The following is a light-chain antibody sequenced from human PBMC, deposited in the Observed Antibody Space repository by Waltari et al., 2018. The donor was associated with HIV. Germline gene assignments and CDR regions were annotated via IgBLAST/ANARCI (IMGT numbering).Light chain of an antibody. Sequence: EIVMTQSPATLSVSPGERATLACRASQSVSSNLAWYQQIPGQAPRLLIYDASTRATGSPARFSGSGSGTEFTLTISSLQSEDFAIYYCQHYNDWPITFGQGTKVEIK. CDR1: QSVSSN. CDR2: DAS. V-gene: IGKV3-15*01. J-gene: IGKJ1*01. CDR3: QHYNDWPIT.